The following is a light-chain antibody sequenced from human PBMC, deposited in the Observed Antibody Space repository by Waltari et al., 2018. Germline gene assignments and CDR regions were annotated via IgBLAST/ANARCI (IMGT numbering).Light chain of an antibody. Sequence: EIVLTQSPGTLSLSPGERATLSCRASQSVSSIYLAWYQQKPGQTPRRLIYGASSRATGIPDRFSGSGSGTDFTLTISRLEPEDSAVYYCQQYVSSPLTFGGGTKVEIK. CDR3: QQYVSSPLT. CDR1: QSVSSIY. CDR2: GAS. J-gene: IGKJ4*01. V-gene: IGKV3-20*01.